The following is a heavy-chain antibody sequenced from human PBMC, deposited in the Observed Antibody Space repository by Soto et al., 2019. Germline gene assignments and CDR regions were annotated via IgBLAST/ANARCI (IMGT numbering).Heavy chain of an antibody. CDR3: ARSLEKDIVVVPAATDAFDI. J-gene: IGHJ3*02. CDR1: GYTFTSYY. V-gene: IGHV1-46*03. Sequence: ASVKVSCKASGYTFTSYYMHWVRQAPGQGLEWMGIINPSGGSTSYAQKFQGRVTMTRDTSTSTVYMELSSLRSEDTAVYYCARSLEKDIVVVPAATDAFDIWGQGTIVTVSS. CDR2: INPSGGST. D-gene: IGHD2-2*01.